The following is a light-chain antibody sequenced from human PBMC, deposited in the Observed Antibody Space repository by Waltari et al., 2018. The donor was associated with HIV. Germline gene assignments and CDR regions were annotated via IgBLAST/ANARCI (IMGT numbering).Light chain of an antibody. J-gene: IGKJ4*01. CDR2: DAS. CDR3: QQYNNVPLT. V-gene: IGKV1-33*01. Sequence: SLSASVGDRVTITCQASQDIRNFLNWYQQKPGQVPKLLIYDASNLETGVPSRFSGSGSGTDFTLTISSLQPDDIATYYCQQYNNVPLTFGGGTKVEIK. CDR1: QDIRNF.